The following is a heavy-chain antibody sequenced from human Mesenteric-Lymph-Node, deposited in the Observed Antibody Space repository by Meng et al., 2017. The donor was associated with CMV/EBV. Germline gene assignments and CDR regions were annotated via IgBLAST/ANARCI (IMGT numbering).Heavy chain of an antibody. D-gene: IGHD3-10*01. J-gene: IGHJ4*02. Sequence: WAASGFTFGSDGMHWVRQAPGKGLEWVAVIWHDGSNKHYVDSVKGRFSISRDDSKNTVYLQMNSLRAEDTAVYYCASYYGSGTSYYWGQGTLVTVSS. CDR3: ASYYGSGTSYY. V-gene: IGHV3-33*01. CDR2: IWHDGSNK. CDR1: GFTFGSDG.